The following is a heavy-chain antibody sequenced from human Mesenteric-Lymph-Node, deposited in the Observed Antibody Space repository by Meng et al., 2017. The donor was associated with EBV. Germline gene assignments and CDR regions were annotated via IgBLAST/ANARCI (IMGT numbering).Heavy chain of an antibody. CDR2: MYSSGST. J-gene: IGHJ4*02. CDR3: ARGAYEGSGSKFAD. Sequence: VQLKWSGPRLVKPSQTLSLTCAVSGGAISSGGYYWTWIRQPPGKGLEWIGYMYSSGSTYYNPSLESRFAMSLDTYKNQFSLRLTSVTAADTALYYCARGAYEGSGSKFADWGQGTLVTVAS. D-gene: IGHD3-10*01. CDR1: GGAISSGGYY. V-gene: IGHV4-30-4*01.